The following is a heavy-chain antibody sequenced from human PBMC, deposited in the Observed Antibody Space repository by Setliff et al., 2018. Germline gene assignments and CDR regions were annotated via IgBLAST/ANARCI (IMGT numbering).Heavy chain of an antibody. Sequence: SETLSLTCTVSGGSISSSSYYWGWIRQPPGKGLEWLGSVYFSGYTYYNPSLSGRVTISIDTSKNKFSLRLTSVTAADTAVYYCARVDFTMLQGVLGQWGQGTLVTVSS. CDR2: VYFSGYT. V-gene: IGHV4-39*07. J-gene: IGHJ1*01. CDR1: GGSISSSSYY. CDR3: ARVDFTMLQGVLGQ. D-gene: IGHD3-10*01.